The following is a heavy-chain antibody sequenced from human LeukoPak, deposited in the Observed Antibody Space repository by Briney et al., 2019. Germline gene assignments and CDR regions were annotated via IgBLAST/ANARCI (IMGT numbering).Heavy chain of an antibody. CDR3: ARGWKQLVRGYYYYYMDV. J-gene: IGHJ6*03. Sequence: ETLSLTCTVSGGSISSHYWSWIRQPPGKGLEWIGYIYYSGSTNYNPSLKSRVTISVDTSKNQFSLKLSSVTAAATAVYYCARGWKQLVRGYYYYYMDVWGKGTTVTVSS. CDR1: GGSISSHY. D-gene: IGHD6-6*01. V-gene: IGHV4-59*11. CDR2: IYYSGST.